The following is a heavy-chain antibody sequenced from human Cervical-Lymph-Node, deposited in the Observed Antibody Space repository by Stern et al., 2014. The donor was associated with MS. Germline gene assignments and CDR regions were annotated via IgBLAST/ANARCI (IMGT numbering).Heavy chain of an antibody. V-gene: IGHV1-69*06. CDR2: IIPIFDTP. CDR3: ARDRTSGYCTNGVCFVI. Sequence: VKLVQSGAEVKKPGSSVKVSCKTFGDTFSSYAISWVRQAPGQGLEWMGGIIPIFDTPNYAQKFQGRVTITADTSTSTAYMQLSSLRSEDTAVYYCARDRTSGYCTNGVCFVIWGQGTMVTVSS. D-gene: IGHD2-8*01. CDR1: GDTFSSYA. J-gene: IGHJ3*02.